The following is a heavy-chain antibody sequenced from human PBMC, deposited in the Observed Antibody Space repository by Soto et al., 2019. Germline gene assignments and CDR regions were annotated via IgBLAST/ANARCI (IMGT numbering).Heavy chain of an antibody. J-gene: IGHJ6*03. CDR3: AKTYYDFWSGYWAYNYYYMDV. Sequence: GGSLRLSCAASGFTFSSYAMSWVRQAPGKGLEWVSAISGSGGSTYYADSVKGRFTISRDNSKNTLYLQMNSLRAEDTAVYYCAKTYYDFWSGYWAYNYYYMDVWGKGTTVTVSS. CDR2: ISGSGGST. CDR1: GFTFSSYA. D-gene: IGHD3-3*01. V-gene: IGHV3-23*01.